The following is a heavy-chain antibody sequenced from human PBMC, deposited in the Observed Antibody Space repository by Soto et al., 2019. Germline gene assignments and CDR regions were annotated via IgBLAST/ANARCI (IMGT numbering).Heavy chain of an antibody. CDR1: GGTFSSYT. CDR2: IIPILGIA. D-gene: IGHD2-15*01. V-gene: IGHV1-69*04. J-gene: IGHJ5*02. CDR3: ERDGAYCSRGSCRVGNNWFDP. Sequence: SVKVSCKASGGTFSSYTISWVRQAPGQGLEWMGRIIPILGIANYAQKFQGRVTITADKSTSTAYMELSSLRSEDTAVYYCERDGAYCSRGSCRVGNNWFDPWGQGTLVTVSS.